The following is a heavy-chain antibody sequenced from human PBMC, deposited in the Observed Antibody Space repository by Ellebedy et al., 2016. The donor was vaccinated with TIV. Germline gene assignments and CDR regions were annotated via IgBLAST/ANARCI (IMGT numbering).Heavy chain of an antibody. D-gene: IGHD1-26*01. V-gene: IGHV3-33*08. CDR2: IYFDGTNL. CDR3: ARDEGSPVVGAQGPLDH. J-gene: IGHJ4*02. CDR1: GFLFYVYG. Sequence: GESLKISCTGSGFLFYVYGMHWVRPAPDRGLEWVAVIYFDGTNLHYADSVKGRFTISRDNSRNILYLEMNNLRPEDTATYFCARDEGSPVVGAQGPLDHWGQGTPVYVSS.